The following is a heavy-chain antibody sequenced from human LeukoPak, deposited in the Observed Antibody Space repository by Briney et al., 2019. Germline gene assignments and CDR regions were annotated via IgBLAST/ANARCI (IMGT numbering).Heavy chain of an antibody. J-gene: IGHJ3*02. CDR2: ISANNGYT. CDR1: GYTFTIYG. Sequence: GASVKVSCKASGYTFTIYGISWVRQAPGQGLEWMGWISANNGYTNYAQKLQGRVTMATDTSTTTAYMELTSLTSGDTAVYYCARDGHYYGSGTYYRRASTFDIWGQGTMVTVSS. V-gene: IGHV1-18*04. D-gene: IGHD3-10*01. CDR3: ARDGHYYGSGTYYRRASTFDI.